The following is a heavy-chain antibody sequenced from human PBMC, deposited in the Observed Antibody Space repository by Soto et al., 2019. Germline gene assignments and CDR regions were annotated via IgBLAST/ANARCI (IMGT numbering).Heavy chain of an antibody. J-gene: IGHJ6*02. Sequence: EGQLVESGGSLVQPGGSLRLSCAASGFTFSSYWMSWVRQAPGKGLEWVANIKQDGSEKYYVDSVKGRFTISRDNAKNSLYLQMNSLRAEDTAVYYCASLSGWENYNYYGMDVWGQGTTVTVSS. CDR3: ASLSGWENYNYYGMDV. V-gene: IGHV3-7*01. CDR1: GFTFSSYW. D-gene: IGHD6-19*01. CDR2: IKQDGSEK.